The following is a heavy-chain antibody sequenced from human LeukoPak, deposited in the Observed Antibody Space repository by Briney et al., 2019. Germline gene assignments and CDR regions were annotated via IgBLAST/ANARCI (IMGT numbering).Heavy chain of an antibody. Sequence: GGSLRLPCAASGFTFSSFAKTWVLQAPGKGLEWVSSVSGNGGTTYYADSVKGRFTISRDNSKNTLYLQMNSLRAEDTAVYYCAKIGAAGASDYWGQGALVTVSS. CDR2: VSGNGGTT. V-gene: IGHV3-23*01. J-gene: IGHJ4*02. CDR1: GFTFSSFA. CDR3: AKIGAAGASDY. D-gene: IGHD6-13*01.